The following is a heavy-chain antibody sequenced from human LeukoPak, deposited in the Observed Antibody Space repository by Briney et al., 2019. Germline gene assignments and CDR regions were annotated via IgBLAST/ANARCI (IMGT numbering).Heavy chain of an antibody. Sequence: GGSLRLSCAASGFTFSSYAMHWVRQAPGKGLEWVAVISYDGSNKYYADSVKGRFTISRDNSKNTLYLQMNSLRAEDTAVYYYARGVDTAMVDAFDIWGQGTMVTVSS. CDR2: ISYDGSNK. V-gene: IGHV3-30*04. D-gene: IGHD5-18*01. J-gene: IGHJ3*02. CDR3: ARGVDTAMVDAFDI. CDR1: GFTFSSYA.